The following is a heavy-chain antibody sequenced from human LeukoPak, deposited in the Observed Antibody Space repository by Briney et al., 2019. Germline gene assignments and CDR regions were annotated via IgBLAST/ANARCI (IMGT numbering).Heavy chain of an antibody. CDR1: GFTVSSNY. CDR3: ASEGPSSGYPGPFDY. CDR2: IYSGGST. Sequence: GGSLRLSCAASGFTVSSNYMSWVRQAPGKGLEWVSVIYSGGSTYYADSVKGRFTISRDNSKNTLYLQMNSLRAEDTAVYYCASEGPSSGYPGPFDYWGQGTLVTVSS. D-gene: IGHD3-22*01. J-gene: IGHJ4*02. V-gene: IGHV3-66*01.